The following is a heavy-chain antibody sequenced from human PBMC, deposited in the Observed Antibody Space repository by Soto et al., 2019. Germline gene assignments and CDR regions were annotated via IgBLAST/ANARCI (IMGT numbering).Heavy chain of an antibody. Sequence: QLQESGPGPVKPSETLSLTCTVSGGSISSYYWSWIRQPPGKGLEWIGYIYYSGSTNYNPSLKSRVTISVDTSKNQFSLKLSSVTAADTAVYYCARDYGDYWGQGTLVTVSS. CDR3: ARDYGDY. CDR1: GGSISSYY. J-gene: IGHJ4*02. V-gene: IGHV4-59*01. CDR2: IYYSGST. D-gene: IGHD4-17*01.